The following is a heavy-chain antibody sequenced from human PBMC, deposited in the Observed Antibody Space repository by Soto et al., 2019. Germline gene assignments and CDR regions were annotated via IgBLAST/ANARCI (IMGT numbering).Heavy chain of an antibody. CDR2: INHSGSS. V-gene: IGHV4-34*01. CDR1: GGSFSGYY. D-gene: IGHD3-16*02. CDR3: ARGTGYDYVWGSYRANYYYGLDV. J-gene: IGHJ6*02. Sequence: SETLSLTCAFYGGSFSGYYWSWIRQPPGKGLEWIGEINHSGSSNYNPSLNSRVSISVDTSKNQFSLKLSSATAADTAVYYCARGTGYDYVWGSYRANYYYGLDVWGQGTTVTVSS.